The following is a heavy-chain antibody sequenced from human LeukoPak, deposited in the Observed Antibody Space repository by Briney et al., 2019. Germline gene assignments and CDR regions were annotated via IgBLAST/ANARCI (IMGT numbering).Heavy chain of an antibody. CDR3: ARGLQVGATSDY. CDR2: MNPNSGNT. CDR1: GYTFTIYD. J-gene: IGHJ4*02. D-gene: IGHD1-26*01. Sequence: GASVTVSFKASGYTFTIYDINWVRQATGQGLEWMGWMNPNSGNTGYAQKFQGRVTMTRNTSISTAYMEPSSLRSEDTAVYYCARGLQVGATSDYWGQGTLVTVSS. V-gene: IGHV1-8*01.